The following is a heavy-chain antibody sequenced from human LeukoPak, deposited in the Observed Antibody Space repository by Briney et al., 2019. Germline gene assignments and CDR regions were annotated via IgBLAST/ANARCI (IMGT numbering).Heavy chain of an antibody. CDR2: IIPIFGTA. D-gene: IGHD3-22*01. J-gene: IGHJ4*02. CDR1: GGTFSSYA. Sequence: ASVKVSCKASGGTFSSYAISWVRQAPGQGLEWMGRIIPIFGTANYAQKFQGRVTITTDESTSTAYMELSSLRSEDTAVYYCARASSYYYDSSGYYYFYWGQGTLVTVSS. V-gene: IGHV1-69*05. CDR3: ARASSYYYDSSGYYYFY.